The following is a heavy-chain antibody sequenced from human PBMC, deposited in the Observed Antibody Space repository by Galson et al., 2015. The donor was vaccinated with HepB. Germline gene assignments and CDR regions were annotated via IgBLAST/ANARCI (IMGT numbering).Heavy chain of an antibody. CDR2: FDPEDGET. CDR1: GYTLTELS. J-gene: IGHJ4*02. Sequence: SVKVSCKVSGYTLTELSMHWVRQAPGKGLEWMGGFDPEDGETIYAQKFQGRVTMTEDTSTDTAYMELSSLRSEDMAVYYCATAFPVRFYFDYWGQGTLVTVSS. CDR3: ATAFPVRFYFDY. D-gene: IGHD4-17*01. V-gene: IGHV1-24*01.